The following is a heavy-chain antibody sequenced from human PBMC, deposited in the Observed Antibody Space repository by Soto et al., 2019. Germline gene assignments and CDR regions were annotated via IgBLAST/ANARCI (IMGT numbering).Heavy chain of an antibody. D-gene: IGHD3-22*01. CDR1: GDSISSSY. Sequence: SETLSLTCTVSGDSISSSYWSWIRQPPGKGLEWIGYIFYTGNTYYNPSLKSRVTMSVDTSQNQFSLKLSSVTAADTALYYCATNRETYYYDSSGYHRLDYWGQGTLVTVSS. CDR2: IFYTGNT. CDR3: ATNRETYYYDSSGYHRLDY. V-gene: IGHV4-59*04. J-gene: IGHJ4*02.